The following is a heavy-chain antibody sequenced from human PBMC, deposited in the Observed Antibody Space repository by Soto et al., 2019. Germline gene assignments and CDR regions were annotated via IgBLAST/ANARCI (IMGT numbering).Heavy chain of an antibody. CDR2: IYYTGGT. CDR1: VASINTDYY. Sequence: PSETLSLTCTVSVASINTDYYWSWILQPPGTGLEWIGHIYYTGGTFYSRSLKSRLALSLDTSRNQFSLRLSSVTAADTAVYYCARDTASKALDSHSYPPPFDPWGQGALVTVSS. V-gene: IGHV4-30-4*01. D-gene: IGHD2-2*03. J-gene: IGHJ5*02. CDR3: ARDTASKALDSHSYPPPFDP.